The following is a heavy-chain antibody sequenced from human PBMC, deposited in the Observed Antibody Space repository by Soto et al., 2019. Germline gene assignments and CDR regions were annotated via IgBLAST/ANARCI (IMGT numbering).Heavy chain of an antibody. J-gene: IGHJ3*02. CDR3: TTLAVGGGTTGAFDI. Sequence: PGGSLRLSCAASGFTFSNAWMSWVRLAPGKGLEWVGRIKSKTDGGTTDYAAPVKGRFTISRDDSKNTLYLQMNSLKTEDTAVYYCTTLAVGGGTTGAFDIWGQGTMVTVSS. CDR2: IKSKTDGGTT. V-gene: IGHV3-15*01. D-gene: IGHD2-15*01. CDR1: GFTFSNAW.